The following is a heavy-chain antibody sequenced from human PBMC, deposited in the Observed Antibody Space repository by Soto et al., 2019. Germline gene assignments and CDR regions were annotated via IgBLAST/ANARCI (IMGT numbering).Heavy chain of an antibody. CDR1: GGTFSSYA. CDR3: AREAAYSGSYGADAFDI. Sequence: QVQLVQSGAEVKKPGSSVKVSCKASGGTFSSYAISWVRQAPGQGLEWMGGIIPIFGTANYAQKFQGRVTITADESTSTAYRELSSLRSEDTAVYYCAREAAYSGSYGADAFDIWGQGTMVTVSS. J-gene: IGHJ3*02. V-gene: IGHV1-69*01. CDR2: IIPIFGTA. D-gene: IGHD1-26*01.